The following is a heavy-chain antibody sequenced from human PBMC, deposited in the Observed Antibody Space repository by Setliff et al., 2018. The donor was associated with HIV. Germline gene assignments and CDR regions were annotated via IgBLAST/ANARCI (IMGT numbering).Heavy chain of an antibody. D-gene: IGHD6-13*01. CDR3: ARNWHSTSPYYFDY. CDR2: ISGYRDT. CDR1: DYTLTSYG. J-gene: IGHJ4*02. V-gene: IGHV1-18*01. Sequence: ASVKVSCKASDYTLTSYGFTWVRQAPGQGLEWMGWISGYRDTNYAQKFQGRVTMTVDTSTSTAYMELRSLRYDDTAVYYCARNWHSTSPYYFDYWGQGTPVTVPS.